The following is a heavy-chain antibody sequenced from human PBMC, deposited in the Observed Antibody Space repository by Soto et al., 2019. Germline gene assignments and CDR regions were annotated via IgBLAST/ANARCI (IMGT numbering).Heavy chain of an antibody. CDR2: IVVGSGNT. J-gene: IGHJ6*03. Sequence: SVKVSCKASGFTFTSSAMQWVRQARGQRLEWIGWIVVGSGNTNYAQKFQERVTITRDMSTSTAYMELSSLRSEDTAVYYCAADLGYDFWSGPTSGYYYYMDVWGKGTTVTVSS. V-gene: IGHV1-58*02. CDR3: AADLGYDFWSGPTSGYYYYMDV. D-gene: IGHD3-3*01. CDR1: GFTFTSSA.